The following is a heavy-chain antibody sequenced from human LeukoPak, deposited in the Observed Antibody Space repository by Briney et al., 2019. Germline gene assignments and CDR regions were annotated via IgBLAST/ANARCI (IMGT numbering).Heavy chain of an antibody. CDR3: ARTSTIKAPEVDY. J-gene: IGHJ4*02. D-gene: IGHD5-12*01. V-gene: IGHV5-51*01. Sequence: GESLKISCKGSGYSFTSYWIGWVRQMPGKGLEWMGIIYPGDSDTRYSPSFQGQVTISVDKSISTAYLQWSSLKASDTAMYYRARTSTIKAPEVDYWGQGTLVTVSS. CDR1: GYSFTSYW. CDR2: IYPGDSDT.